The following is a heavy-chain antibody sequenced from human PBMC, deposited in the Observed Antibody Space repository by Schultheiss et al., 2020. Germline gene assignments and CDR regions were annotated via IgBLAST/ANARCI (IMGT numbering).Heavy chain of an antibody. D-gene: IGHD6-19*01. Sequence: ASVKVSCKASRYTFTKYFTQWVRQGPGQGLEWMGWMNPNSVNTGYAQKFQGRVTMTRDTSAGTAYMVLSSLRSEDTAVYYCAAAPEQWLVDYWGQGTLVTVSS. CDR1: RYTFTKYF. CDR3: AAAPEQWLVDY. V-gene: IGHV1-8*01. CDR2: MNPNSVNT. J-gene: IGHJ4*02.